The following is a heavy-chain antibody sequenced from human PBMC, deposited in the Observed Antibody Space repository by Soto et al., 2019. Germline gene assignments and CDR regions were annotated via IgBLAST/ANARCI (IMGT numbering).Heavy chain of an antibody. Sequence: QVQLVQSGAEVRKPGSSVKVSCKASGGTFSRHAISWVRQAPGQGLEWMGGIIPIFGTANHAQKFQGRVTIIADESTSTVYTELSSLRSEDTAMYYCARGWGYDSNDYYYAYWGQGTPVIVSS. CDR3: ARGWGYDSNDYYYAY. CDR2: IIPIFGTA. CDR1: GGTFSRHA. D-gene: IGHD3-22*01. J-gene: IGHJ4*02. V-gene: IGHV1-69*01.